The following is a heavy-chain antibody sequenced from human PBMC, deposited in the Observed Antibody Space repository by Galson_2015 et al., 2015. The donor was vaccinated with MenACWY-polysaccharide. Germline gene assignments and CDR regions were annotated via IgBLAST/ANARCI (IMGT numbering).Heavy chain of an antibody. CDR1: GFTFGNYW. Sequence: SLRLSCAVSGFTFGNYWMTWVRQAPGKGLEWVANINEDEREKYYLDSVKGRFTISRDDAKNSLYLQMNSLRAEDTAVYYCARGVYGLDSWGQGTLVTVSS. J-gene: IGHJ4*02. CDR3: ARGVYGLDS. D-gene: IGHD4-17*01. V-gene: IGHV3-7*01. CDR2: INEDEREK.